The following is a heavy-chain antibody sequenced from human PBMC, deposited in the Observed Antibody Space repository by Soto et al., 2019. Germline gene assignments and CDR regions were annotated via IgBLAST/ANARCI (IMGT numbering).Heavy chain of an antibody. Sequence: GGSLRLSCVASGFTFSDYYMYWIRQAPGKGLEWVSYVSSSGSTIYYADSVKGRFTISRDNAKNSLYLQMNSLRAEDTAVYYCERNLAASNWSDCWGQGALVTVSS. D-gene: IGHD2-15*01. CDR3: ERNLAASNWSDC. CDR1: GFTFSDYY. V-gene: IGHV3-11*01. CDR2: VSSSGSTI. J-gene: IGHJ5*01.